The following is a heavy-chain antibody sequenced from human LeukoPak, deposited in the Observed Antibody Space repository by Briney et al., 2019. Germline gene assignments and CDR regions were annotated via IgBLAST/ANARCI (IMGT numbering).Heavy chain of an antibody. V-gene: IGHV3-21*01. CDR3: ARDRYGDTTSDY. Sequence: GGSLRLSCAASGFTFSHYWMAWVRQAPGKGLEWVSSISSSSSYIYYADSVKGRFTISRDNAKNSLYLQMNSLRAEDTAVYYCARDRYGDTTSDYWGQGTLVTVSS. CDR2: ISSSSSYI. CDR1: GFTFSHYW. J-gene: IGHJ4*02. D-gene: IGHD4-17*01.